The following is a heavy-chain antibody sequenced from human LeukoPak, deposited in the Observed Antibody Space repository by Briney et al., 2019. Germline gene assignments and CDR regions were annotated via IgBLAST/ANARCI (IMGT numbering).Heavy chain of an antibody. CDR3: ARRTGDSSGYELDY. J-gene: IGHJ4*02. V-gene: IGHV4-38-2*02. D-gene: IGHD3-22*01. Sequence: SETPSLTCTVSGYSISSGYYWGWIRQPPGKGLEWIGSIYYSGSTYYNPSPKSRVTISVDTSKNQFSLKLSSVTAADTAVYYCARRTGDSSGYELDYWGQGTLVTVSS. CDR2: IYYSGST. CDR1: GYSISSGYY.